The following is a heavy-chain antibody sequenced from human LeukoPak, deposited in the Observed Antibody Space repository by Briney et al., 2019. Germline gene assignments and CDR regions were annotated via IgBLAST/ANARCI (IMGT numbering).Heavy chain of an antibody. CDR3: AKDSGELIAAAYNWFDP. CDR2: ISGSGGSI. V-gene: IGHV3-23*01. CDR1: GFTFSSYG. D-gene: IGHD6-13*01. Sequence: PGGSLRLSCAASGFTFSSYGMSWVRQAPGKGLEWVSGISGSGGSIDYADSVKGRFTISRDNSKNTLYLQMNFLRAEDTAVYYCAKDSGELIAAAYNWFDPWGQGTLVTVSS. J-gene: IGHJ5*02.